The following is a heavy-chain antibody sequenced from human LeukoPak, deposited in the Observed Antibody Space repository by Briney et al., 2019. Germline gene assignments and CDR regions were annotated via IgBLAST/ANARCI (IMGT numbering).Heavy chain of an antibody. CDR3: AKFQWELRVWDAFDI. D-gene: IGHD1-26*01. Sequence: GGSLRLSCAASGFTFSSYAMSWVRQAPGKGLEWVSAISGSGGSTYYADSVKGRFTISRDNSKNTLYLQMNSLRAKDTAVYYCAKFQWELRVWDAFDIWGQGTMVTVSS. CDR1: GFTFSSYA. CDR2: ISGSGGST. V-gene: IGHV3-23*01. J-gene: IGHJ3*02.